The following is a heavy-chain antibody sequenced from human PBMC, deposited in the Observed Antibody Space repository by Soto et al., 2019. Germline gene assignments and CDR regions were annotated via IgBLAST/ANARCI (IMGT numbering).Heavy chain of an antibody. J-gene: IGHJ4*02. D-gene: IGHD3-22*01. CDR1: GFTFSSYG. CDR3: AKDAIALGSSGYYRDRTNSDY. CDR2: ISFDGSNT. V-gene: IGHV3-30*18. Sequence: QVQLVESGGGVVQPGRSLRLSCAASGFTFSSYGMHWVRQAPGKGLEWVAIISFDGSNTYYADSVKGRFTISRDNSKTTLYLQMNSLRAEDTAVYHCAKDAIALGSSGYYRDRTNSDYWGQGTLVTVSS.